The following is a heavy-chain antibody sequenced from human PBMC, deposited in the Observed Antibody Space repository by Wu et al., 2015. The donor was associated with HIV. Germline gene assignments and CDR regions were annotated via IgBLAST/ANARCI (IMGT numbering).Heavy chain of an antibody. V-gene: IGHV1-2*02. CDR2: INPNSGGT. Sequence: QVQLVQSGAEVKKPGASVKVSCKASGYTFTGYYMHWVRQAPGQGLEWMGWINPNSGGTNYAQKFQGRVTMTRDTSISTAYMELSRLRSDDTAVYYCATEEEYDSSPRTHYYYGMDVVGPRDHGHRLL. J-gene: IGHJ6*02. CDR1: GYTFTGYY. CDR3: ATEEEYDSSPRTHYYYGMDV. D-gene: IGHD3-22*01.